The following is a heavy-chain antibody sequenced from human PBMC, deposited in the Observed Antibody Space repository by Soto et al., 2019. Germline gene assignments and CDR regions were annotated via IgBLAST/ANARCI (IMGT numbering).Heavy chain of an antibody. J-gene: IGHJ4*02. CDR1: GYTFTNYY. CDR2: INPNGGST. CDR3: ARSAPDDY. Sequence: TVRVSCKASGYTFTNYYVNWVRQAPGQGLEWMGFINPNGGSTTYAQKFQGRFTVTTDTSTRTVYMQLSSLRSEDTAVFYCARSAPDDYWGQGTLVTVSS. V-gene: IGHV1-46*01.